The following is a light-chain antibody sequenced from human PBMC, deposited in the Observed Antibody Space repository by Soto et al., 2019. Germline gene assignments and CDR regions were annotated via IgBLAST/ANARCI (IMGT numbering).Light chain of an antibody. CDR3: QHYNTWPRT. CDR1: QSVSSN. CDR2: GAS. V-gene: IGKV3-15*01. J-gene: IGKJ1*01. Sequence: EIVMTRSPATLSVSPGERATLSCRASQSVSSNLAWYQQKPGQAPRLLIYGASTRATGIPARFSGSGSGTEFTLTISSLQYEDFAVYYCQHYNTWPRTFGQGTKVEI.